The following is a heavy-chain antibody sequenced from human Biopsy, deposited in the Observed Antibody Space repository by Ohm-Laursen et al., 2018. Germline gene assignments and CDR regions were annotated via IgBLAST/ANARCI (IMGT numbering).Heavy chain of an antibody. J-gene: IGHJ5*02. CDR1: GYSFNNYG. CDR2: MNPDSGNT. Sequence: ASVKVSCKSSGYSFNNYGINWVRQATGQGLEWMGWMNPDSGNTGYAQNFQGRVTMTRNTSISTAYMELSSLKSEDTAVYFCARADPPLFYYGSGSSNWFDPWGQGTLVTVSS. CDR3: ARADPPLFYYGSGSSNWFDP. V-gene: IGHV1-8*01. D-gene: IGHD3-10*01.